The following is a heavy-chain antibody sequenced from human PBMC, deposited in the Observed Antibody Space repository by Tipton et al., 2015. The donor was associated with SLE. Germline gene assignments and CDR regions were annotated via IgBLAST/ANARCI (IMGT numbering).Heavy chain of an antibody. J-gene: IGHJ4*02. CDR2: IHDSGSS. CDR1: GYSISSGYY. V-gene: IGHV4-38-2*02. D-gene: IGHD3-16*02. Sequence: TLSLTCTVSGYSISSGYYWSWIRQSPGKGLEWIGDIHDSGSSNYNPSLKSRVTISVDTSKNQISLNLSSVTAADTAVYYCARGRVDYIRGSYRPSSFDYWGQGTQVTVSS. CDR3: ARGRVDYIRGSYRPSSFDY.